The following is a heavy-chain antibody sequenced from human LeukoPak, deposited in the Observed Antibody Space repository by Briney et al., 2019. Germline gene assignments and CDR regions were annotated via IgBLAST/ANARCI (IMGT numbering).Heavy chain of an antibody. J-gene: IGHJ6*03. CDR1: GFTFSSYA. V-gene: IGHV3-23*01. Sequence: GGSLRLSCAASGFTFSSYAMSWVRQAPGKGLEWVSAISGSGGSTYYADSVKDRFTISRDNSKNTLYLQMNSLRAEDTAVYYCARGVLRFLEWLDYYYYMDVWGKGTTVTVSS. D-gene: IGHD3-3*01. CDR2: ISGSGGST. CDR3: ARGVLRFLEWLDYYYYMDV.